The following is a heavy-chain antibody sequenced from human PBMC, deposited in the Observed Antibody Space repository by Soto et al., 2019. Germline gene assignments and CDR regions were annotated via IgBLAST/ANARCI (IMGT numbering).Heavy chain of an antibody. V-gene: IGHV1-2*02. D-gene: IGHD5-12*01. CDR2: INPNSGGT. CDR3: ARDRPRWLRFEGSDYYYYYGMDV. CDR1: GYTFTGYY. J-gene: IGHJ6*02. Sequence: GASVKVSCKASGYTFTGYYMHWVRQAPGQGLEWMGWINPNSGGTNYAQKFQGRVTMTRDTSISTAYMELSRLRSDDTAVYYCARDRPRWLRFEGSDYYYYYGMDVWGQGTTVTVSS.